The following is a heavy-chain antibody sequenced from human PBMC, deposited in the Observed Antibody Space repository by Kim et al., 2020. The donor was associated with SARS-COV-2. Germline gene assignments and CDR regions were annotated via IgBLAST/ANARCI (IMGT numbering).Heavy chain of an antibody. D-gene: IGHD4-4*01. CDR2: ISSSSSTI. CDR3: SSDATTTVTRAPFRYYYYGMDV. Sequence: GGSLRLSCAASGFTFSSYSMNWVRQAPGKGLEWVSYISSSSSTIYYADSVKGRFTISRDNAKNSLYLQMNSLRDEDTAVYYCSSDATTTVTRAPFRYYYYGMDVWGQGTTVTVSS. J-gene: IGHJ6*02. CDR1: GFTFSSYS. V-gene: IGHV3-48*02.